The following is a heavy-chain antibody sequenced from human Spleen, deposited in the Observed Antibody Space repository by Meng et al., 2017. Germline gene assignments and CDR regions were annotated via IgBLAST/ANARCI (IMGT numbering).Heavy chain of an antibody. J-gene: IGHJ1*01. CDR2: IYSSGTT. CDR3: ARVDYGGKRGPPHVGYFLH. CDR1: GDSFNIYY. D-gene: IGHD4-23*01. V-gene: IGHV4-4*07. Sequence: SETLSLTCVVSGDSFNIYYWSWIRQPAGKGLEWIGRIYSSGTTNYNPSLKSRVSMSIDTSKNNFSLKLSSLTTADTAVYYCARVDYGGKRGPPHVGYFLHWGQGILVTVSS.